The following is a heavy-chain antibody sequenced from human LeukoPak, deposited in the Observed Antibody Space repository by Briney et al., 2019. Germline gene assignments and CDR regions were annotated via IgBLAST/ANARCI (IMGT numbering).Heavy chain of an antibody. CDR2: ISSSGSTI. J-gene: IGHJ4*02. CDR1: GFTFSDYY. V-gene: IGHV3-11*01. D-gene: IGHD3-22*01. CDR3: ARDIMGYYDSSGYQVFDY. Sequence: GGSLRLSCAASGFTFSDYYMSWIRQAPGKGLEWVSYISSSGSTIYYADSVKGRFTVSRDNAKNSLYLQMNSLRAEDTAVYYCARDIMGYYDSSGYQVFDYWSQGTLVTVSS.